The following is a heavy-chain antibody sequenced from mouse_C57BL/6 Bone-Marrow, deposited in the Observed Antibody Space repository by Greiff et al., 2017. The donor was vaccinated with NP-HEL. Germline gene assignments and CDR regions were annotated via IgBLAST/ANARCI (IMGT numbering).Heavy chain of an antibody. CDR1: GFTFSSYA. V-gene: IGHV5-4*01. CDR3: AREHYSNPRTVDY. D-gene: IGHD2-5*01. J-gene: IGHJ2*01. Sequence: EVKLMESGGGLVKPGGSLKLSCAASGFTFSSYAMSWVRQTPEKRLEWVATISDGGSYTYYPDNVKGRFTISRDNAKNNLYLQMSHLKSEDTAMYYCAREHYSNPRTVDYWGQGTTLTVSS. CDR2: ISDGGSYT.